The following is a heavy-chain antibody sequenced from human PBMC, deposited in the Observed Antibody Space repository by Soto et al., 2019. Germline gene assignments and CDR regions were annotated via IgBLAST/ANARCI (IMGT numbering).Heavy chain of an antibody. CDR2: INWNSGST. Sequence: PGGSLRLSCAASGFTFDDYAMHWVRQAPGKGLEWVSTINWNSGSTYFDDSVKGRFTISRDNSKNTLYLQMNSLRADDTAVYYCARDLGWFDPWGQGTLVTVSS. J-gene: IGHJ5*02. CDR3: ARDLGWFDP. CDR1: GFTFDDYA. V-gene: IGHV3-23*01.